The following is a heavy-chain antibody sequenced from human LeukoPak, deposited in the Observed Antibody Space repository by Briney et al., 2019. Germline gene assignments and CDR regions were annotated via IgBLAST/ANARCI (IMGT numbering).Heavy chain of an antibody. D-gene: IGHD1-1*01. V-gene: IGHV3-9*01. CDR3: AKALERRIYYYGMDV. CDR2: ISWNSGSI. Sequence: PGRSLRLSCAASGFTFDDYAMHWVRQAPGKGLEWVSGISWNSGSIGYADSVKGRFTISRDNAKNSLYLQMNSLRAEDTALYYCAKALERRIYYYGMDVWGQGTTVTASS. CDR1: GFTFDDYA. J-gene: IGHJ6*02.